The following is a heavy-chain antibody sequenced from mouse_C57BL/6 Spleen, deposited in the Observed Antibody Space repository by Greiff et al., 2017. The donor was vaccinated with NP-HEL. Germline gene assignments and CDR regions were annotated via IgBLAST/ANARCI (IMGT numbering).Heavy chain of an antibody. J-gene: IGHJ4*01. CDR2: IHPNSGST. CDR1: GYTFTSYW. V-gene: IGHV1-64*01. CDR3: AKTVYYNGRGYTMDY. D-gene: IGHD1-1*01. Sequence: VQLQQPGAELVKPGASVKLSCKASGYTFTSYWMHWVKQRPGQGLEWIGMIHPNSGSTNYNEKFKSKATLTVDKSSSTAYMQLSSLTSEDSAVYYCAKTVYYNGRGYTMDYWGQETSDTVSS.